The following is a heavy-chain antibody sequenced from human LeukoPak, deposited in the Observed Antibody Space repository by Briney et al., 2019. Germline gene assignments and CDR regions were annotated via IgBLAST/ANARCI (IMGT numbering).Heavy chain of an antibody. V-gene: IGHV4-34*01. CDR3: ARATGNKVPPGY. D-gene: IGHD1-1*01. CDR1: GGSFSGLY. CDR2: IKHSGKN. J-gene: IGHJ4*02. Sequence: PETLSLTWDVYGGSFSGLYWRWIRQPPGKGLEWNGQIKHSGKNNYTPSLKSRVTISVDTSKNQFSLKLSSVTAADTGVYFCARATGNKVPPGYWGQGTLVTVFS.